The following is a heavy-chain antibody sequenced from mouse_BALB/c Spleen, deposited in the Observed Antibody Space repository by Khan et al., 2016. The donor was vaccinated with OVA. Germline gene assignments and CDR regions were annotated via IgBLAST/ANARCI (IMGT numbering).Heavy chain of an antibody. CDR1: GFNIKDTY. CDR2: IDPANGNT. Sequence: VQLQQSGAEVVKPGASVKLSCTASGFNIKDTYMHWVKQRPEQGLEWIGRIDPANGNTKYDPKFQDKVTITEDTSSNTAYLHLSSLTYEDTAFYSCASDGAVITLWFCMFYWSHVTSVTVSS. V-gene: IGHV14-3*02. D-gene: IGHD2-2*01. CDR3: ASDGAVITLWFCMFY. J-gene: IGHJ4*01.